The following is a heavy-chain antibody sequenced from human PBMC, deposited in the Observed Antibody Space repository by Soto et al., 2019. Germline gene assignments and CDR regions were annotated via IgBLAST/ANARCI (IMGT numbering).Heavy chain of an antibody. Sequence: GGSLCLSCAASGFTFISYAMSWVRQAPGKGLEWVSAISGSGGSTYYADSVKGRFTISRDNSKNTLYLQMNSLRAEDTAVYYCVRYTYTSRYTYYGMDVWGHGTTVTVSS. V-gene: IGHV3-23*01. CDR2: ISGSGGST. CDR3: VRYTYTSRYTYYGMDV. CDR1: GFTFISYA. D-gene: IGHD6-13*01. J-gene: IGHJ6*02.